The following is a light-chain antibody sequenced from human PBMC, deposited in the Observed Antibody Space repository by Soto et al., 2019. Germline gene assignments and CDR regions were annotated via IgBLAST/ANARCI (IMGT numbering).Light chain of an antibody. Sequence: QPVLTQPPSVSGAPGQRVTISCTGSSSNIGAGYDVHWYQQLPGTAPKLLIYGSINRPSGVPDRFSGSRSGTSASLAITGLQAEDEADYYCQSYDSSLSDSVFGGGTKVTVL. CDR2: GSI. V-gene: IGLV1-40*01. J-gene: IGLJ2*01. CDR3: QSYDSSLSDSV. CDR1: SSNIGAGYD.